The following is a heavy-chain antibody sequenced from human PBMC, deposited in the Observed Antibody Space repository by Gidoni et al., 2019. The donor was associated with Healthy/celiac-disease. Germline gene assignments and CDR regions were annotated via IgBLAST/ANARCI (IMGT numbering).Heavy chain of an antibody. V-gene: IGHV1-69*06. Sequence: QVQLVQSGAEVQKPGSSVKVSCKASGGTFSSYAISWVRQAPGHGLEWMGGIIPIFGTANDAQKFQGRVTITADKSTSTAYMELSSLRSEDTAVYYCASSPVHETLAGTALSYYYYMDVWGKGTTVTVSS. CDR1: GGTFSSYA. D-gene: IGHD6-19*01. CDR2: IIPIFGTA. CDR3: ASSPVHETLAGTALSYYYYMDV. J-gene: IGHJ6*03.